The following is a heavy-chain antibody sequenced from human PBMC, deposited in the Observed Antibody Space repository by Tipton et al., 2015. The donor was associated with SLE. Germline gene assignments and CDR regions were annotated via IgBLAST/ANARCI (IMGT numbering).Heavy chain of an antibody. CDR1: GYKFTSYF. Sequence: QLVQSGAEVKNPGASVKVSCKASGYKFTSYFLHWVRLAPGQGLEWMGRITPNSGGTNYAQKFQGRVTMTRDTSISTAYMDLTSLSSDDTAVYYCATGSGGGYFDYWGQGTLVTVSS. V-gene: IGHV1-2*06. CDR3: ATGSGGGYFDY. J-gene: IGHJ4*02. CDR2: ITPNSGGT. D-gene: IGHD3-16*01.